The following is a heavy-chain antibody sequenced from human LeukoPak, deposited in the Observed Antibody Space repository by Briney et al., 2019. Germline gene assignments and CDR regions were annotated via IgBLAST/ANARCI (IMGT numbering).Heavy chain of an antibody. Sequence: SETLPLTCAVYGGSFSGYYWSWIRQPPGKGLEWIGEINHSGSTNYNPSLKSRVTISVDTSKNQFSLKLSSVTAADTAVYYCARRITMVRGVGYYYGMDVWGKGTTVTVSS. CDR2: INHSGST. CDR1: GGSFSGYY. V-gene: IGHV4-34*01. D-gene: IGHD3-10*01. CDR3: ARRITMVRGVGYYYGMDV. J-gene: IGHJ6*04.